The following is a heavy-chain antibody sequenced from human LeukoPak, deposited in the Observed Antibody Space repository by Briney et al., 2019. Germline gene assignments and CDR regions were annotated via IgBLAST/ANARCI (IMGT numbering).Heavy chain of an antibody. CDR1: GFTFSSYS. CDR3: ARDGSRETGTVDYYYYYMDV. Sequence: PGGSLRLSCAASGFTFSSYSMNWVRQAPGKGLEWVSSISSSSSYIYYADSVKGRFTISRDNAKNSLYLQMNSLRAEDTAVYYCARDGSRETGTVDYYYYYMDVWGKGTTVTVSS. D-gene: IGHD1-1*01. CDR2: ISSSSSYI. J-gene: IGHJ6*03. V-gene: IGHV3-21*01.